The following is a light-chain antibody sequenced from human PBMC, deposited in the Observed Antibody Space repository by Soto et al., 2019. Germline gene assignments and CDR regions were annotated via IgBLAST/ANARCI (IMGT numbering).Light chain of an antibody. CDR2: AAS. Sequence: DIQMTQSPSSLSASVGDRVTITCRASQSISTYLHWSQQKPGKAPNPLIYAASTLQSGVPSRFSGSGSGTDFTLTISSLQPEDFATYFCQHGYSTPLTFGGGTKVDIK. CDR1: QSISTY. J-gene: IGKJ4*01. V-gene: IGKV1-39*01. CDR3: QHGYSTPLT.